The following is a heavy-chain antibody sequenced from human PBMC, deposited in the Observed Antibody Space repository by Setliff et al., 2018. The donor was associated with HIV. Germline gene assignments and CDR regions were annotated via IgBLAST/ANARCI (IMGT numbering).Heavy chain of an antibody. CDR1: GFTVSSNY. CDR3: ARVLPYNSALDN. V-gene: IGHV3-66*03. CDR2: LYGSGDS. D-gene: IGHD6-25*01. Sequence: GGSLRLSCAASGFTVSSNYMAWVRQAPGKRPEWVSTLYGSGDSYHADSVKGRFTLSRDTSKNTMYLQMNSLRREDTAVYYCARVLPYNSALDNWGQGTLVTVSS. J-gene: IGHJ4*02.